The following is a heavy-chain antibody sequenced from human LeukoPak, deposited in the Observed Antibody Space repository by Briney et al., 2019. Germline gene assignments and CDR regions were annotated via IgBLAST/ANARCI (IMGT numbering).Heavy chain of an antibody. V-gene: IGHV1-69*04. Sequence: SVKVSCKASGGTFSSYTISWVRQAPGQGLEWMGRIIPILGMANYAQKFQGRVTITADKSTSTAYMELSSLRSEDTAVYYCARDTRYYYGSGYFDYWGQGTLVTVSS. CDR2: IIPILGMA. CDR3: ARDTRYYYGSGYFDY. D-gene: IGHD3-10*01. CDR1: GGTFSSYT. J-gene: IGHJ4*02.